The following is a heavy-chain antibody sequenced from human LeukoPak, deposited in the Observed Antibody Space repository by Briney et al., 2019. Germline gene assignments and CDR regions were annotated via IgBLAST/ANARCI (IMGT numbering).Heavy chain of an antibody. D-gene: IGHD2-21*01. Sequence: GGSLRLSCAASGFTFDDYAMHWVRQAPGKGLEWVSGISWNSGSIGYADSVKGRFTISRDNAKNSLYLQMNSLRAEDTAVYYCARDSDRGAYDYWGQGTLVTVSS. CDR3: ARDSDRGAYDY. V-gene: IGHV3-9*01. CDR1: GFTFDDYA. J-gene: IGHJ4*02. CDR2: ISWNSGSI.